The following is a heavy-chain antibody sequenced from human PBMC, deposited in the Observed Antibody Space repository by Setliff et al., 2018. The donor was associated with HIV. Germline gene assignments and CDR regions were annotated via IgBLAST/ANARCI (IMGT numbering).Heavy chain of an antibody. D-gene: IGHD5-18*01. V-gene: IGHV4-61*02. CDR2: IYTSGRT. Sequence: SETLSLTCTVSGGSISSDDYYWNWIRQPPGKGLEWIGRIYTSGRTNYNPSLKSRVTISVDTSKNQFSLKLSSVTAADTAVYYCARLEVRSFYGYRNSPDYWGQGTLVTVSS. CDR1: GGSISSDDYY. J-gene: IGHJ4*02. CDR3: ARLEVRSFYGYRNSPDY.